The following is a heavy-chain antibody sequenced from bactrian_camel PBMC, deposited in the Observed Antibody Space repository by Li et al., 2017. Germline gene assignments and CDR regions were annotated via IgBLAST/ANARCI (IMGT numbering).Heavy chain of an antibody. V-gene: IGHV3S53*01. CDR1: TLTFSGWS. J-gene: IGHJ4*01. CDR3: TASSDY. Sequence: VQLVESGGGSVQAGGSLTLSCAVSTLTFSGWSMAWFRQAPGKEREGVAAIDTAGSTTYTYAVQGRFTISRDNAKNTVSLQMNSLESEDAARYFCTASSDYWGQGTQVTVS. CDR2: IDTAGST.